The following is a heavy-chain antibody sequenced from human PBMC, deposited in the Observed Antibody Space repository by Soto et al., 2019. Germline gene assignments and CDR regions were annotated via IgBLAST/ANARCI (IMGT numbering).Heavy chain of an antibody. CDR3: ARSYDYIWGSYRPIFDY. CDR2: INPNSSGT. CDR1: GYTFTGYY. Sequence: ASVKVSCKASGYTFTGYYMHWVRQAPGQGLEWMGWINPNSSGTNYAQKFQGWVTMTRDTSISTAYMELSRLRSDDTAVYYCARSYDYIWGSYRPIFDYWGQGTLVTVSS. D-gene: IGHD3-16*02. V-gene: IGHV1-2*04. J-gene: IGHJ4*02.